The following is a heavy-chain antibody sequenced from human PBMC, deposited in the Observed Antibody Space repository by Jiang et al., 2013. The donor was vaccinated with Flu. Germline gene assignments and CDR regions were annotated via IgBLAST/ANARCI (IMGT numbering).Heavy chain of an antibody. CDR1: GDSINSNNYY. D-gene: IGHD4-17*01. J-gene: IGHJ4*02. Sequence: GSGLVKPSETLSLTCSVFGDSINSNNYYWGWIRQAPGQGLEWVGSIYFSGTTYQNPSLKSRVTMSLDTSKNQFXLKLRSVTAADTAVYFCARNVMTTVTQFFDYWGQGTLIT. CDR2: IYFSGTT. CDR3: ARNVMTTVTQFFDY. V-gene: IGHV4-39*06.